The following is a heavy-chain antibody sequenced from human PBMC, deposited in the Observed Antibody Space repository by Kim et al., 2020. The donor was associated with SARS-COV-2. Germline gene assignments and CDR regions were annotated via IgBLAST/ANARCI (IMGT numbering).Heavy chain of an antibody. J-gene: IGHJ4*03. CDR2: ISYDGSNK. CDR3: AKDNHFFYCSGGSCYFD. D-gene: IGHD2-15*01. CDR1: GFTFSSYG. V-gene: IGHV3-30*18. Sequence: GGSLRLSCAASGFTFSSYGMHWVRQAPGKGLEWVAVISYDGSNKYYADSVKGRFTISRDNSKNTLYLQMNSLRAEDTAVYYCAKDNHFFYCSGGSCYFD.